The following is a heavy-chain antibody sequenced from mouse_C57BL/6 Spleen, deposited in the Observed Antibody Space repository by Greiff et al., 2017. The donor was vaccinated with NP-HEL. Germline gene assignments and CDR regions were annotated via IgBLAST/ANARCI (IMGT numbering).Heavy chain of an antibody. J-gene: IGHJ3*01. CDR3: ARGGYYVAY. Sequence: EVQLQQSGPELVKPGASVEISCKASGYTFTDYYMNWVKQSHGKSLEWIGDINPNNGGTSYNQKFKGKATLTVDKSSNTAYMELRSLTSEDSAVYYCARGGYYVAYWGQGTLVTVSA. D-gene: IGHD2-3*01. V-gene: IGHV1-26*01. CDR1: GYTFTDYY. CDR2: INPNNGGT.